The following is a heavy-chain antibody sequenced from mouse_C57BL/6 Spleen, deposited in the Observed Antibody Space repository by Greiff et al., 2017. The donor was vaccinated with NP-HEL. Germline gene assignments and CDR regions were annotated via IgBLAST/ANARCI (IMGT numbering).Heavy chain of an antibody. CDR3: ASNYYGSSYLGYFDV. Sequence: EVQRVESGGGLVKPGGSLKLSCAASGFTFSSYAMSWVRQTPEKRLEWVATISDGGSYTYYPDNVKGRFTISRDNAKNNLYLQMSHLKSEDTAMYYCASNYYGSSYLGYFDVWGTGTTVTVSS. CDR2: ISDGGSYT. D-gene: IGHD1-1*01. J-gene: IGHJ1*03. CDR1: GFTFSSYA. V-gene: IGHV5-4*01.